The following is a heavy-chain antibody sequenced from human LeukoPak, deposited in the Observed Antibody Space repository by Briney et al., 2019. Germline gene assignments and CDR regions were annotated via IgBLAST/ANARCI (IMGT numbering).Heavy chain of an antibody. J-gene: IGHJ4*02. V-gene: IGHV4-59*12. CDR1: GGSISSYY. D-gene: IGHD3-10*01. CDR2: IYYSGST. CDR3: ARDRGMVRGVGKFDY. Sequence: PSETLSLTCTVSGGSISSYYWSWIRQPPGKGLEWIGYIYYSGSTYYNPSLKSRVTISVDTSKNQFSLKLSSVTAADTAVYYCARDRGMVRGVGKFDYWGQGTLVTVSS.